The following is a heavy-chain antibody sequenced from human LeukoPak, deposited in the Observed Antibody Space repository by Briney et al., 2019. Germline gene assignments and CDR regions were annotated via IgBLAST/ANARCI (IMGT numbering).Heavy chain of an antibody. CDR1: GFTFSSYA. J-gene: IGHJ5*02. V-gene: IGHV3-9*01. CDR2: ISWNSGSI. D-gene: IGHD2-15*01. Sequence: GGSLRLSCAASGFTFSSYAMSWVRQAPGKGLEWVSGISWNSGSIGYADSVKGRFTISRDNAKNSLYLQMNSLRAEDTALYYCAKDGGDPWGQGTLVTVSS. CDR3: AKDGGDP.